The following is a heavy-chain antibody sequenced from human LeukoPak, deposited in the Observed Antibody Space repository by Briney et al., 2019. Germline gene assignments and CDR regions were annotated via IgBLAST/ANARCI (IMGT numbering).Heavy chain of an antibody. CDR3: ARAKRRYSSGWSDDAFDI. V-gene: IGHV1-69*06. Sequence: ASVKVSCKASGGTFSSYAISWVRQAPGQGLEWMGGIIPIFGTANYAQKFQGRVTITADKSTSTAYMELSSLRSEDTAVYYCARAKRRYSSGWSDDAFDIWGQGTMVTVSS. D-gene: IGHD6-19*01. CDR2: IIPIFGTA. J-gene: IGHJ3*02. CDR1: GGTFSSYA.